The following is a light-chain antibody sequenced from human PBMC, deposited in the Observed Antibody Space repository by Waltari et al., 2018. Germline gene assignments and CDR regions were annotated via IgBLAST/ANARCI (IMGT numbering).Light chain of an antibody. CDR1: QSVGTY. CDR2: DAS. V-gene: IGKV3-11*01. Sequence: EIVLTQSPATLSLSPVDTATLTCSASQSVGTYLAWYQEKPGQPPRLLIYDASNRATGVPARFRGSGSGTDFTLTISSLEAEDFAVYYCQKRSNLTPHTFGQGARLELK. J-gene: IGKJ2*01. CDR3: QKRSNLTPHT.